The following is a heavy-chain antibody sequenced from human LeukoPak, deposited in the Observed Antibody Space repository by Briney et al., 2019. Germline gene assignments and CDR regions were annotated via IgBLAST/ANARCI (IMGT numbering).Heavy chain of an antibody. V-gene: IGHV1-69*05. J-gene: IGHJ4*02. CDR1: GGTFSSYA. CDR3: ARGGVGLYYYGSGTNIDY. CDR2: IIPIFGTA. D-gene: IGHD3-10*01. Sequence: SVKVSCKASGGTFSSYAISWVRQAPGQGLEWMGGIIPIFGTANYAQKFQGRVTITTDESTSTAYMELSSLRSEDTAVYYCARGGVGLYYYGSGTNIDYWGQGTLVTVSS.